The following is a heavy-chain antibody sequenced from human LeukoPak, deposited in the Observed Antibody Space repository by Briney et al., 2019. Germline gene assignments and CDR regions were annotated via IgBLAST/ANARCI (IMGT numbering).Heavy chain of an antibody. CDR2: IRSKAYGGTT. J-gene: IGHJ4*02. CDR1: GFTVSSNY. V-gene: IGHV3-49*04. CDR3: TRDRGVIAPY. D-gene: IGHD3-10*01. Sequence: GGSLRLSCAASGFTVSSNYMSWVRQAPGKGLEWVGFIRSKAYGGTTEYAASVKGRFTISRDDSKSIAYLQMNSLKTEDTAVYYCTRDRGVIAPYWGQGTLVTVSS.